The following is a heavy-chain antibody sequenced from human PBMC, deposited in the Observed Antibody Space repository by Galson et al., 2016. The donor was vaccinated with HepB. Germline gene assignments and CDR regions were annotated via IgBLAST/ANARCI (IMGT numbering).Heavy chain of an antibody. CDR1: GFTFDVYA. J-gene: IGHJ4*02. V-gene: IGHV3-9*01. D-gene: IGHD6-13*01. CDR2: LSWNSGRI. Sequence: SLRLSCAASGFTFDVYAMNWVRQAPGKGLEWVSGLSWNSGRIGYADSVKGRFTISRDNAKNSLFLQMNSLRPEDTALYYCAKDTSYSSSWFYFDYWGQGALVTVSS. CDR3: AKDTSYSSSWFYFDY.